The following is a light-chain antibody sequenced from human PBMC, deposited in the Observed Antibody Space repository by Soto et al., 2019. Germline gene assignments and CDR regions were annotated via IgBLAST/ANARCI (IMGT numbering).Light chain of an antibody. V-gene: IGLV2-23*02. CDR1: SNDVGSFYL. J-gene: IGLJ2*01. Sequence: QSALTQPASVSGSPGQSITISCTGTSNDVGSFYLVSWYQQHPGKAPKLLIYDVGERPSGASDRFSGSKSGNTASLTISGLQAEDEADYYCSSYGGGSNLIFGGGTKVTVL. CDR2: DVG. CDR3: SSYGGGSNLI.